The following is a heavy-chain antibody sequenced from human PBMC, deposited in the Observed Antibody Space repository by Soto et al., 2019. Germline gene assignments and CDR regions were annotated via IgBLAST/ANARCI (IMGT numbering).Heavy chain of an antibody. V-gene: IGHV3-30*18. CDR2: ISYDGSNK. D-gene: IGHD5-12*01. CDR1: GFTFSSYG. CDR3: AKISGYDYSMFDY. Sequence: PGGSLRLSCAASGFTFSSYGMHWVRQAPGKGLEWVAVISYDGSNKYYADSVKGRFTISRDNSKNTLYLQMNSLRAEDTAVYYCAKISGYDYSMFDYWGRGTLVTVSS. J-gene: IGHJ4*02.